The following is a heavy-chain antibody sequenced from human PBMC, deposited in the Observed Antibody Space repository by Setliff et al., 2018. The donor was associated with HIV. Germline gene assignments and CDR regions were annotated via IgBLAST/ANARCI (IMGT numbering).Heavy chain of an antibody. D-gene: IGHD3-9*01. CDR2: ISHSGST. V-gene: IGHV4-34*01. J-gene: IGHJ4*02. Sequence: PSETLSLTCAVYGGSFSGYFCIWVRQPPGEGLEWIGEISHSGSTNYNPSLKSRVTISVDTSKNQFSLKMNSVTAADTAVYYCVIRRNFDWLSKSGPFDDWGQGTLVTVSS. CDR3: VIRRNFDWLSKSGPFDD. CDR1: GGSFSGYF.